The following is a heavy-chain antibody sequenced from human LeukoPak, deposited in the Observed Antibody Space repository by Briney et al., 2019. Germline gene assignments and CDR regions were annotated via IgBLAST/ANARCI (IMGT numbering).Heavy chain of an antibody. D-gene: IGHD1-26*01. V-gene: IGHV3-48*01. CDR1: GFNFSNCN. CDR2: ISYSSSAI. J-gene: IGHJ4*02. Sequence: GGSLRLSCAASGFNFSNCNMNWVRQAPGKGLEWVSYISYSSSAIYYADSVKGRFTISRDNSQSTVFLQMNSLRPEDTAVYYCARDAQSGAFSDFDYWGQGTLVTVSS. CDR3: ARDAQSGAFSDFDY.